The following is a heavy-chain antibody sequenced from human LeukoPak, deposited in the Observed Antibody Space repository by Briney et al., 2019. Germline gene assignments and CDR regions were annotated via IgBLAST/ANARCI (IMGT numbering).Heavy chain of an antibody. CDR2: ISSSSSYI. CDR3: AKGDGYSGYDSGFDY. J-gene: IGHJ4*02. V-gene: IGHV3-21*01. D-gene: IGHD5-12*01. CDR1: GFTFSSYA. Sequence: PGGTLRLSCGASGFTFSSYAMSWVRQAPGKGLEWVSSISSSSSYIYYADSVKGRFTISRDNSKNTLYLQMNSLRAEDTAVYYCAKGDGYSGYDSGFDYWGQGTLVTVSS.